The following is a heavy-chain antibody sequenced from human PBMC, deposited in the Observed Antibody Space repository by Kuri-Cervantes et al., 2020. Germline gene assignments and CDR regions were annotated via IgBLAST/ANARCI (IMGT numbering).Heavy chain of an antibody. CDR2: IYHSGST. CDR1: GGSVSSPSYY. Sequence: SQTLSLTCAVSGGSVSSPSYYWSWIRQPPGKGLEWIGSIYHSGSTYYNPSLKSRVTISVDTSKNQFSLKLSSVTAADTAVYYCTRDLDWFDPWGQGTLVTVSS. V-gene: IGHV4-39*07. CDR3: TRDLDWFDP. J-gene: IGHJ5*02.